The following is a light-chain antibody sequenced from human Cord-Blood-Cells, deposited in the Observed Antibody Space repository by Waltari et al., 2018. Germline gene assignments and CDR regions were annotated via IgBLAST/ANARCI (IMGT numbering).Light chain of an antibody. CDR2: SHN. Sequence: QSVLTQPPSASGTPGQRVTISCSGSSSNIGSNTVNWYQQLPGTAPKLLIDSHNQRPAGFPDPFSGSQSGASACLAISGLQSAAEADYYCAAWDDSLHGPVFGGGTKLTVL. V-gene: IGLV1-44*01. CDR3: AAWDDSLHGPV. CDR1: SSNIGSNT. J-gene: IGLJ3*02.